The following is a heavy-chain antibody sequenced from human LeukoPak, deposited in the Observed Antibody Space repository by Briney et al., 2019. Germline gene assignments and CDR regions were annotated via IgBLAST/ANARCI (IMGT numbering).Heavy chain of an antibody. CDR1: GYTLTELY. D-gene: IGHD5-24*01. J-gene: IGHJ4*01. CDR2: FDPEDGEI. CDR3: ATDRREYYFDY. Sequence: ASVKLSCTASGYTLTELYMNWVRQAPGKGLEWMGGFDPEDGEINYAQKFKGRVTMTKDTSTDTVYMQLSSLRSEDTAVYYCATDRREYYFDYWGQGTMVTVSS. V-gene: IGHV1-24*01.